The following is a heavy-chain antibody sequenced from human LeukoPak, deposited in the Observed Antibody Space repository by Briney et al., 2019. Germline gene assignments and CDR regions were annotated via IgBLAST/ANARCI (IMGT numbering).Heavy chain of an antibody. CDR1: VYTFTNFY. V-gene: IGHV1-2*02. Sequence: GASVKVSCKASVYTFTNFYIHWVRQAPGQGLEWMGWINPNSGGTNYAQKFQGRVTMTRDTSISTAYMELSRLRSDDTAVYYCAREPQDIVVVPAAIHYYYYGMDVWGQGTTVTVSS. CDR2: INPNSGGT. D-gene: IGHD2-2*01. CDR3: AREPQDIVVVPAAIHYYYYGMDV. J-gene: IGHJ6*02.